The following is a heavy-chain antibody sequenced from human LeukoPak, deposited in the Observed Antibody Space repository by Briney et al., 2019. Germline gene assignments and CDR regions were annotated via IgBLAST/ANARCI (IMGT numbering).Heavy chain of an antibody. CDR2: ISYDGSNK. J-gene: IGHJ4*02. Sequence: GGSLRLSCAASGFTFSSYAMHWVRQAPGKGLEWVAAISYDGSNKYSADSVKGRFTISRDNSKNTLYLQMNSLRAEDTAVYYCAKDRRRVTVAGGEIDYWGQGTLVTVSS. D-gene: IGHD6-19*01. CDR1: GFTFSSYA. CDR3: AKDRRRVTVAGGEIDY. V-gene: IGHV3-30*04.